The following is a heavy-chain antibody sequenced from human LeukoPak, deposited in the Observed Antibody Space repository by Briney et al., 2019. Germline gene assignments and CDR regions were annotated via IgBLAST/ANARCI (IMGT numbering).Heavy chain of an antibody. Sequence: SETLSLTCTVSGGPISNYYWSWIRQPAGEGLEWIGRIYTSGSTNYNPSLKSRVTMSVDTSKNQFSLKLSSVTAADTAVYYCARDAGYYDSSGYYWYYWGQGTLVTVSS. CDR3: ARDAGYYDSSGYYWYY. CDR2: IYTSGST. CDR1: GGPISNYY. D-gene: IGHD3-22*01. V-gene: IGHV4-4*07. J-gene: IGHJ4*02.